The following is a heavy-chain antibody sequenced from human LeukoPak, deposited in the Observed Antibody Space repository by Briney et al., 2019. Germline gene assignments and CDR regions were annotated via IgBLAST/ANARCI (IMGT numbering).Heavy chain of an antibody. CDR3: ARINYYDSHQEFDY. Sequence: PSETLSLTCAVYGGSFSGYYWSWIRQPPGKGLEWIGYINYSGTTNYNSSLKSRVTISVDTSKNQFSLKVCSVTAADTAVYYCARINYYDSHQEFDYWGQGTLVTVSS. J-gene: IGHJ4*02. CDR1: GGSFSGYY. D-gene: IGHD3-22*01. CDR2: INYSGTT. V-gene: IGHV4-59*01.